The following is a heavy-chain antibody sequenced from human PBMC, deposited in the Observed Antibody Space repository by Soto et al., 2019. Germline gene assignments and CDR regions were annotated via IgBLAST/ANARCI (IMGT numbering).Heavy chain of an antibody. J-gene: IGHJ4*02. D-gene: IGHD1-26*01. CDR1: GFTFSNAW. CDR3: TTPLGIVGSQEVRIDY. CDR2: IKSKTDGGTT. Sequence: GGSLRLSCAASGFTFSNAWMSWVRQAPGKGLEWVGRIKSKTDGGTTDYAAPVKGRFTISRDDSKSTLYLQMNSLKTEDTAVYYCTTPLGIVGSQEVRIDYWGQGTLVTVSS. V-gene: IGHV3-15*01.